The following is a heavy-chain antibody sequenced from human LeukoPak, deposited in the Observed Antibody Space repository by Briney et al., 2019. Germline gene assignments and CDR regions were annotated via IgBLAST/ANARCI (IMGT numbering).Heavy chain of an antibody. CDR3: ARRGYCSSTSCYEYWFNP. D-gene: IGHD2-2*01. J-gene: IGHJ5*02. Sequence: SETLSLTCTISGGSISSSSYYWGWIRQPPGKGLEWIGIIYYSGSTYYNPSLKSRLTISVDTSKNQFSLKLSSVTATDTAVYYCARRGYCSSTSCYEYWFNPWGQGTLVTVSS. CDR1: GGSISSSSYY. V-gene: IGHV4-39*01. CDR2: IYYSGST.